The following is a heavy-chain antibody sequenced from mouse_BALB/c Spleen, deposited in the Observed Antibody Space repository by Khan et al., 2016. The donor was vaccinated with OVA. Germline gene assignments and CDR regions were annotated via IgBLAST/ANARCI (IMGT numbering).Heavy chain of an antibody. D-gene: IGHD3-2*01. J-gene: IGHJ3*01. Sequence: QVQLQQSGAELVRPGVSVKISCKGSGYTFTDFTMHWVKQSHAMSLEWIGVISTYYGDADYSQKFKGKATMTVDKSSNTAYMDLARLTSADSAIFYCGRGGGGDRFLYWGQGTLVTVSA. CDR1: GYTFTDFT. CDR3: GRGGGGDRFLY. V-gene: IGHV1S137*01. CDR2: ISTYYGDA.